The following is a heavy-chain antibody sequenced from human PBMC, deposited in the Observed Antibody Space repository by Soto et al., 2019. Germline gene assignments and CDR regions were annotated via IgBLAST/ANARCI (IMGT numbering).Heavy chain of an antibody. CDR1: GFTFSMYW. J-gene: IGHJ4*02. V-gene: IGHV3-74*01. CDR2: INDDGIST. D-gene: IGHD1-1*01. CDR3: TRGPRPTSTGTGAF. Sequence: EVQLVESGGGLVQPGGSLRLSCAASGFTFSMYWMHWVRQVPGKGPEWVSRINDDGISTNYADSVKGLFTISRDNAKNTLYLQMNALRVEDTGVYYCTRGPRPTSTGTGAFWGKGTLVTVSS.